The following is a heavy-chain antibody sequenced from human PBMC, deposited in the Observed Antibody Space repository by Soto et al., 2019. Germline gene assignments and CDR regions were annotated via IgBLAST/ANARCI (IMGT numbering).Heavy chain of an antibody. Sequence: GESLKISCRGSGYSFSNYWIGWVRQMPGKGLEWMGIIYPGDSDVRYSPSFQGQVTISADKSISTAYLQWSSLKASDTAIYYCGRHGIAMAGTKRYFDYWGQGTLVTVS. V-gene: IGHV5-51*01. CDR2: IYPGDSDV. CDR1: GYSFSNYW. J-gene: IGHJ4*02. CDR3: GRHGIAMAGTKRYFDY. D-gene: IGHD6-19*01.